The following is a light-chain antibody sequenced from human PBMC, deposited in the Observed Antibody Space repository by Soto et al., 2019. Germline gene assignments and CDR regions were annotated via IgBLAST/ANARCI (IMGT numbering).Light chain of an antibody. CDR3: QQYTDWPWGT. CDR2: AAS. V-gene: IGKV1-12*01. Sequence: EIQMTQSPSSVSASVGDRVSITCRASQGISNWLAWYQQKPGKAPKLLIYAASSLQSGVPSRFSGSGSGTEFTLTISSLQPEDFAVYYCQQYTDWPWGTFGGGTKVDIK. J-gene: IGKJ4*01. CDR1: QGISNW.